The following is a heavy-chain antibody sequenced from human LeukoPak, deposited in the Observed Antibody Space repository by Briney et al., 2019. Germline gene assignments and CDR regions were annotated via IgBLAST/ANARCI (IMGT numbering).Heavy chain of an antibody. Sequence: GRSLRLSCAASGFTFDDYAMHWVRQAPGKGLEWVSGISWNSGSIGYADSVKGRFTISRDNAKNSLYLQMNSLRPEDVALYYCAKSGCSSTSCYLNYWGQGIMVTVSS. J-gene: IGHJ4*02. CDR2: ISWNSGSI. CDR3: AKSGCSSTSCYLNY. CDR1: GFTFDDYA. D-gene: IGHD2-2*01. V-gene: IGHV3-9*03.